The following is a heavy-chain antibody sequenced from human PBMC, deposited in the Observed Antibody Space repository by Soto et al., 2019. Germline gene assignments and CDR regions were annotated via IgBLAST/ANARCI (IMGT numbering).Heavy chain of an antibody. J-gene: IGHJ5*02. V-gene: IGHV4-59*08. Sequence: QVQLQESGPGLVKPSETLSLTCTVSGGSISSYYWSWIRQPPGKGLEWIGYIYYSGSTNYNPSLRGRVTISVDTSKNQFSLKLSSVTAADTAVYYCARHYRAYYDFWSGYVGWFDPWGQGTLVTVSS. CDR2: IYYSGST. CDR3: ARHYRAYYDFWSGYVGWFDP. CDR1: GGSISSYY. D-gene: IGHD3-3*01.